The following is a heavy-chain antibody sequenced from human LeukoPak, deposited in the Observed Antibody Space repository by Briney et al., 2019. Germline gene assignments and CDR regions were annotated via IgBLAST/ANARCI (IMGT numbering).Heavy chain of an antibody. D-gene: IGHD3-9*01. Sequence: SETLSLTCSVSGYSISSGYYWGWIRQPPGKGLEWIGSIYQSGSTSYNPSLKSRVTISVDTSKNQFSLKLSSVTAADTAVYYCARSVLQSFEIDYWGQGTPVTVSS. J-gene: IGHJ4*02. CDR1: GYSISSGYY. CDR3: ARSVLQSFEIDY. CDR2: IYQSGST. V-gene: IGHV4-38-2*02.